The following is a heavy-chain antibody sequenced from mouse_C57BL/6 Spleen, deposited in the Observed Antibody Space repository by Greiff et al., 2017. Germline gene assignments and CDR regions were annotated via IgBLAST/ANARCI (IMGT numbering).Heavy chain of an antibody. CDR3: ARDADDYAPLFAY. CDR1: GFTFSDFY. CDR2: SRNKAIDYTT. Sequence: EVMLVESGGGLVQSGRSLRLSCATSGFTFSDFYMEWVRQAPGQGLEWIAASRNKAIDYTTDYSASVKGRFNVSRDASQSILYLQMNARRAEDTAMYDCARDADDYAPLFAYWGQGTLVTVSA. D-gene: IGHD2-4*01. V-gene: IGHV7-1*01. J-gene: IGHJ3*01.